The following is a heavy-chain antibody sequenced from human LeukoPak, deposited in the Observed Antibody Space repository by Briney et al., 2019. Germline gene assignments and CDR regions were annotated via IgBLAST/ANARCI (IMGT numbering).Heavy chain of an antibody. D-gene: IGHD6-13*01. V-gene: IGHV3-74*01. Sequence: GGSLRLSCAASGFTFSSYWMHWVRQAPGKGLVWVSRINSEGTSTNYADSVRGRFTISRDNAKNTLSLQMNSLRAEDTAVYYCAREEISGYSSSWLSYMDVWGKGTTVTISS. CDR1: GFTFSSYW. CDR2: INSEGTST. CDR3: AREEISGYSSSWLSYMDV. J-gene: IGHJ6*03.